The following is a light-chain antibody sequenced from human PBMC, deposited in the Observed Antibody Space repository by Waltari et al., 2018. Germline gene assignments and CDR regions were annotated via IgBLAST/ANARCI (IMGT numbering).Light chain of an antibody. CDR3: CSYAGSYTFVV. V-gene: IGLV2-11*01. CDR2: DVS. CDR1: SSDVGAYNY. J-gene: IGLJ2*01. Sequence: QSALTQPASVSGSPGQSIAISCTGTSSDVGAYNYVSWYQQNPGKAPKVIIYDVSKRPSGVPDRFSGSKSGNTASLTISGLQAEDEADYYCCSYAGSYTFVVFGGGTKLTVL.